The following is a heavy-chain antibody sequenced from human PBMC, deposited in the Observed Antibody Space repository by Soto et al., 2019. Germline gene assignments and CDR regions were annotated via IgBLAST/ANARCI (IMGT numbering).Heavy chain of an antibody. Sequence: PGGSLRLSCAASGFTFSNAWMSWVRQAPGKGLEWVGRIKSKADGGTTDYAAPVKGRFTISRDDSKNTLYLQMNSLKTEDTAVYYCTTGVRFLECLLYPPPSYYYMDVWGKGTTVTVSS. CDR1: GFTFSNAW. CDR3: TTGVRFLECLLYPPPSYYYMDV. CDR2: IKSKADGGTT. J-gene: IGHJ6*03. D-gene: IGHD3-3*01. V-gene: IGHV3-15*01.